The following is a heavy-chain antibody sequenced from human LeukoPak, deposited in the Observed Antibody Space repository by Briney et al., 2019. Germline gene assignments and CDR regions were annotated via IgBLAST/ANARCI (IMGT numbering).Heavy chain of an antibody. D-gene: IGHD6-19*01. V-gene: IGHV3-7*01. J-gene: IGHJ3*02. CDR1: GFTFGSYW. CDR2: IIPDGSEI. CDR3: ARYPRSGCGFSRAFDI. Sequence: PGGSLRLSCAASGFTFGSYWMSWVRQAPGKGLEWVANIIPDGSEINYMDSVKGRFTISRDNAKNSLYLQMDSLRAEDTAVYYCARYPRSGCGFSRAFDIWGQGTMVTVSS.